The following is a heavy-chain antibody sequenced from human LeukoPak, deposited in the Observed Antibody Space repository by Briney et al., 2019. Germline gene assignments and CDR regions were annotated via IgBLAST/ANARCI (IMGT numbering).Heavy chain of an antibody. CDR1: GYTFTSYG. D-gene: IGHD3-10*01. V-gene: IGHV1-18*01. J-gene: IGHJ6*03. Sequence: GASVKVSCKASGYTFTSYGISWVRQAPGQGLEWMGWISAYNGNTNYAQKLQGRVTMTTDTSTSTAYMELRSLRSDDTAVYYCARGGLWFGELALGYYYMDVWGKGTTVTISS. CDR2: ISAYNGNT. CDR3: ARGGLWFGELALGYYYMDV.